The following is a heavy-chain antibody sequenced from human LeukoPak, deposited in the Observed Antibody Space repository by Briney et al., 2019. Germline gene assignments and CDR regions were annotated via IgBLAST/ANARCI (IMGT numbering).Heavy chain of an antibody. D-gene: IGHD3-10*01. CDR2: IYHSGST. J-gene: IGHJ6*03. V-gene: IGHV4-4*02. CDR3: ARLGYSGSIHYYYYYYMDV. Sequence: NPSGTLSLTCAVSGGSISSSNWWSWVRQPPGKGLEWIGEIYHSGSTNYNPSLKSRVTISVDTSKNQFSLKLSSVTAADTAVYYCARLGYSGSIHYYYYYYMDVWGKGTTVTVSS. CDR1: GGSISSSNW.